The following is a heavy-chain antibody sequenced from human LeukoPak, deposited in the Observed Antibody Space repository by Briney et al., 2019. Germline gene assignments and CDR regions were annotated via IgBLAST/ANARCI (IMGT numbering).Heavy chain of an antibody. V-gene: IGHV3-48*01. CDR1: GFTFSSYS. J-gene: IGHJ3*02. CDR3: ARDLYVDIVATIPDAFDI. CDR2: ISSSSSTI. D-gene: IGHD5-12*01. Sequence: GGFLRLSCAASGFTFSSYSMNWVRQAPGKGLEWVSYISSSSSTIYYADSVKGRFTISRDNAKNSLYLQMNSLRAEDTAVYYCARDLYVDIVATIPDAFDIWGQGTMVTVSS.